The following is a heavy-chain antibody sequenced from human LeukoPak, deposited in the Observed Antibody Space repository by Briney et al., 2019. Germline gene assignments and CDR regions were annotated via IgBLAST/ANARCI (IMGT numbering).Heavy chain of an antibody. CDR2: LFYSGST. CDR3: ARGGHMTWFDP. CDR1: GGSISSYY. V-gene: IGHV4-59*01. D-gene: IGHD3-16*01. J-gene: IGHJ5*02. Sequence: PWETLSLTCTVSGGSISSYYWSWIRQPPGKGLEWIGYLFYSGSTNYNPSLRGRVTMSVDTSNNQFSLKLTSVTAADTAVYYCARGGHMTWFDPWGQGTLVTVSS.